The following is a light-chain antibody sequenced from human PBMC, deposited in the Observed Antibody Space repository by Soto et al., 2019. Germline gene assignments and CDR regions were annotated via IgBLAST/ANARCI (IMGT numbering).Light chain of an antibody. CDR3: HQCYSSRT. V-gene: IGKV3-20*01. J-gene: IGKJ1*01. CDR2: GAS. Sequence: EIVLTQSPGTLSLSPGERSSLSCSSSQSLTSSYLAWYQQKPGQAPRLLIYGASSRATGIPDRFSGSGSGTDFTLTISRLEPEDFAVYYCHQCYSSRTFGQGTKVDIK. CDR1: QSLTSSY.